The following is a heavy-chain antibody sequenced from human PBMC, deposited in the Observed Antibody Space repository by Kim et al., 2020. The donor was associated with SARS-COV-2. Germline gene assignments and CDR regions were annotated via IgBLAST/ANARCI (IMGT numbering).Heavy chain of an antibody. CDR3: AKREPGPFDY. V-gene: IGHV3-23*01. D-gene: IGHD1-26*01. CDR2: RT. J-gene: IGHJ4*02. Sequence: RTYYSESVRGPFTISRDNYKNTVYLQMSSLRVEDTAIYYCAKREPGPFDYWGQGTLVTVSS.